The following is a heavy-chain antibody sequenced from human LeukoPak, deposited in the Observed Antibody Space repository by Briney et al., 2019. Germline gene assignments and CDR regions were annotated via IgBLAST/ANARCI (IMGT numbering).Heavy chain of an antibody. CDR3: ARIAAAHWFDP. V-gene: IGHV1-18*01. D-gene: IGHD6-13*01. J-gene: IGHJ5*02. CDR1: GYTFTSYD. CDR2: ISAYNGNT. Sequence: GASVKVSCKASGYTFTSYDINWVRQATGQGLEWMGWISAYNGNTNYAQKLQGRVTMTTDTSTSTAYMELRSLRSDDTAVYYCARIAAAHWFDPWGQGTLVTVSS.